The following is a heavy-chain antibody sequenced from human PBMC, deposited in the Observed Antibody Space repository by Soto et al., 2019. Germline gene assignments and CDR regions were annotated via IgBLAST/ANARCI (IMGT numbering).Heavy chain of an antibody. CDR2: IYHSGST. D-gene: IGHD6-6*01. Sequence: PSETLSLTCTVSGGSISSGTYFWGWIRQAPGKGLEWIGTIYHSGSTYYNPSLSSRVTISVDTSKNQFSLRLNSVTAADTAVYYCARLRYSSSSPIDYWGQGALVTVSS. CDR3: ARLRYSSSSPIDY. J-gene: IGHJ4*02. V-gene: IGHV4-39*01. CDR1: GGSISSGTYF.